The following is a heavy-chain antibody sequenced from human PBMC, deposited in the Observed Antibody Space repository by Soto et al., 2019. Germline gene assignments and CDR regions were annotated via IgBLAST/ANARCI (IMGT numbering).Heavy chain of an antibody. CDR1: GFTFSSYG. CDR2: ISYDGSNK. J-gene: IGHJ4*02. D-gene: IGHD3-3*01. Sequence: GGSLRLSCAASGFTFSSYGMHWVRQAPGKGLEWVAVISYDGSNKYYADSVKGRFTISRDNSKNTLYLQMNSLRAEDTAVYYCAKDYEPTRPNYFDYWGQGTLVTV. CDR3: AKDYEPTRPNYFDY. V-gene: IGHV3-30*18.